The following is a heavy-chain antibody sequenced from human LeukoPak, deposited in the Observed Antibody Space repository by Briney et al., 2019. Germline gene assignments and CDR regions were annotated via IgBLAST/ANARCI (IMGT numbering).Heavy chain of an antibody. V-gene: IGHV3-21*01. CDR3: ARREGDSSFQWGFDF. Sequence: GGSLRLSCAASGFTFSTYSMNWVRQAPGKGLEWLSSISSSSDDIYYAHSVKGRVTISRDNAKNSLYMQITCLRADDTAVYYCARREGDSSFQWGFDFWGQGTLVTVSS. D-gene: IGHD2-21*02. CDR1: GFTFSTYS. J-gene: IGHJ4*02. CDR2: ISSSSDDI.